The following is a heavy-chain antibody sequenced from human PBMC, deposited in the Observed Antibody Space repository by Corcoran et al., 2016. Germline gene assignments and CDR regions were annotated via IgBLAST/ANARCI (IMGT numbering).Heavy chain of an antibody. CDR2: INPSGGST. Sequence: QVQLVQSGAEVKKPGASVKVSCKASGYTFTSYYMHWVRQAPGQGLEWMGIINPSGGSTSYAQKFQGRVTMTRDTSTSTVYMELSSLRSEDTAVYYCARGAVRGDTYYYYYGMDVWGQGTTVTVSS. D-gene: IGHD3-10*01. CDR1: GYTFTSYY. V-gene: IGHV1-46*01. CDR3: ARGAVRGDTYYYYYGMDV. J-gene: IGHJ6*02.